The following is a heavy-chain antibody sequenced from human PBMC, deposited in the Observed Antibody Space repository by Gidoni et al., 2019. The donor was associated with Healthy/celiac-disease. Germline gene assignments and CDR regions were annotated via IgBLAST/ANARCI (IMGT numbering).Heavy chain of an antibody. CDR1: GGSLSSSSYY. Sequence: QLPLQESGPVLVKPSETLSLTCIVSGGSLSSSSYYWGWIRQPPGKGLEWIGIIYYSGSTYYNPSLKSRVTMSVDTSKNQFSLKQSSVTAADTAVYYCARQLTRFGLRRLAFDIWGQGTMVTVSS. CDR2: IYYSGST. CDR3: ARQLTRFGLRRLAFDI. V-gene: IGHV4-39*01. J-gene: IGHJ3*02. D-gene: IGHD3-10*01.